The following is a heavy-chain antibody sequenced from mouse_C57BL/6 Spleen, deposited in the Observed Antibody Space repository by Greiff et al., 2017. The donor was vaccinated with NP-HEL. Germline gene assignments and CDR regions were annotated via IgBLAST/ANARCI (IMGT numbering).Heavy chain of an antibody. CDR2: IYPSDSET. V-gene: IGHV1-61*01. CDR3: ARGGYYGSSYVWYFDV. D-gene: IGHD1-1*01. Sequence: QVQLQQPGAELVRPGSSVKLSCKASGYTFTSYWMDWVKQRPGQGLEWIGNIYPSDSETHYNQKFKDKATLTVDKSSSTAYMQRSSLTSEDSAVYYCARGGYYGSSYVWYFDVWGTGTTVTVSS. J-gene: IGHJ1*03. CDR1: GYTFTSYW.